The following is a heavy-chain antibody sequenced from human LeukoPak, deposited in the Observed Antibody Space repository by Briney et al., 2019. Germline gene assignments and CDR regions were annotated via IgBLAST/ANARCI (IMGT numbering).Heavy chain of an antibody. J-gene: IGHJ4*02. CDR3: ARAHYSSFDY. CDR1: GFTFRNYW. Sequence: GGSLRLSCAASGFTFRNYWMSWVRQAPGKGLEWVANIKEDGSEKHYVDSVKGRFTISRDNAKNSLYLQSLYLQMNSLRAEDTAVYYCARAHYSSFDYWGQGTLVIVSS. CDR2: IKEDGSEK. V-gene: IGHV3-7*01. D-gene: IGHD6-13*01.